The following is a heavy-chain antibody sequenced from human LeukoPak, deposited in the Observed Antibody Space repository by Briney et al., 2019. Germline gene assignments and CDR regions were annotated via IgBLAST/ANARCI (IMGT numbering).Heavy chain of an antibody. D-gene: IGHD3-3*01. V-gene: IGHV4-34*01. CDR2: INHSGST. CDR3: ARGGITIFGVVRRPGAFDI. J-gene: IGHJ3*02. Sequence: PSETLSLTCAVYGESFSGYYWSWIRQPPGKGLEWIGEINHSGSTNYNPSLKSRVTLSVDTSKNQFSLKLSSVTAADTAVCYCARGGITIFGVVRRPGAFDIWGQGTMVTVSS. CDR1: GESFSGYY.